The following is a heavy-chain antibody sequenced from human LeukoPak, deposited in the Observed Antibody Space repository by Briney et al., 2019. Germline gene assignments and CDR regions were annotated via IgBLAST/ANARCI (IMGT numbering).Heavy chain of an antibody. J-gene: IGHJ3*02. CDR1: GFTFSDYS. D-gene: IGHD3-3*01. CDR2: ISSSSSYI. V-gene: IGHV3-21*01. CDR3: ARGKITIFGVVIGGPHDAFDI. Sequence: GGSLRLSCAASGFTFSDYSMNWVRQAPGKGLEWVSSISSSSSYIYYADSVKGRFTISRDNAKNSLYLQMNSLRAEDTAVYYCARGKITIFGVVIGGPHDAFDIWGQGTMVTVSS.